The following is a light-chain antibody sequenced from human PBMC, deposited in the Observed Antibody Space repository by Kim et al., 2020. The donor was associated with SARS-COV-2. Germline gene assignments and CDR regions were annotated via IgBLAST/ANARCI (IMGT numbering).Light chain of an antibody. CDR3: QQSFSTPPT. V-gene: IGKV1-39*01. CDR1: QSISRF. Sequence: ASIGDRVTITCRASQSISRFFNWYQQKPGEAPKLLIYGAFSLQRGVPSRFSGSGSGTDFTLTISSLQPEDSATYYCQQSFSTPPTFGQGTKVDIK. CDR2: GAF. J-gene: IGKJ1*01.